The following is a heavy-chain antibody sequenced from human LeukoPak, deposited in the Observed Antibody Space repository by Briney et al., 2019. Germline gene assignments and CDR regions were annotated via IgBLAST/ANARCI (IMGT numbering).Heavy chain of an antibody. CDR3: AKHYMGSSYNHGLDC. Sequence: SETLSLTCTVSGGSIGSSSYYWGWIRQPPGKGLEWIGSIYYSGSTYYNPSLKSRVTISVDTSKNQFSLRLSSVTAADTALYYCAKHYMGSSYNHGLDCWGQGTLVTVSS. V-gene: IGHV4-39*01. J-gene: IGHJ4*02. CDR1: GGSIGSSSYY. CDR2: IYYSGST. D-gene: IGHD3-10*01.